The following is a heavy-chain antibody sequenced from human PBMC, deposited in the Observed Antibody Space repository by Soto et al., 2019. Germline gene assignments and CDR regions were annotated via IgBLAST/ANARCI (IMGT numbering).Heavy chain of an antibody. V-gene: IGHV3-23*01. CDR2: ISSRCGRT. Sequence: EVQLLESGGGLVQPGGSLRLSCAASGFTFNSYAMRWVRQAPGKGVEWVSAISSRCGRTHYADSVKGRFTISRDKCKNTRYMQVNSLRAEDTAVYYFAKDHGPYGNRLDYCGEGTLVSVSS. J-gene: IGHJ4*02. D-gene: IGHD4-4*01. CDR3: AKDHGPYGNRLDY. CDR1: GFTFNSYA.